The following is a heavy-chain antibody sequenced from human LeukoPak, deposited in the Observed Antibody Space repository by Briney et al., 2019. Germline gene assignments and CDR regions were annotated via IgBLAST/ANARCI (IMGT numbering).Heavy chain of an antibody. J-gene: IGHJ2*01. CDR1: GFTFSSYA. CDR2: ISSNGGST. CDR3: ARGGYGDYGRWYFDL. Sequence: GGSLRLSCAASGFTFSSYAMHWVRQAPGKGLEYVSAISSNGGSTYYANSVKGRFTISRDNSKNTLYLQMGSLRAEDMAVYYCARGGYGDYGRWYFDLWGRGTLVTVSS. D-gene: IGHD4-17*01. V-gene: IGHV3-64*01.